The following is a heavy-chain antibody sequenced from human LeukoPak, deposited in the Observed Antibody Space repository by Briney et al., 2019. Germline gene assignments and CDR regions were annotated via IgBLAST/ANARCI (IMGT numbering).Heavy chain of an antibody. V-gene: IGHV4-59*01. Sequence: SETLSLTCTVSGGSISSYYWSWIRQPPGKGLEWIGYIYYSGSTNYNPSLTSRVTISVDTSKNQFSLKLSSVTAADTAVYYCAGGRTRAFDIWGQGTMVTVSS. CDR1: GGSISSYY. CDR3: AGGRTRAFDI. J-gene: IGHJ3*02. CDR2: IYYSGST. D-gene: IGHD3-16*01.